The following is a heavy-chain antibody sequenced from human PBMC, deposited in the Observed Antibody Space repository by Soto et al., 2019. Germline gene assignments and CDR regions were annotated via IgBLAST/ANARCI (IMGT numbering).Heavy chain of an antibody. CDR3: ARVGRRGWFFDL. D-gene: IGHD1-26*01. CDR1: GGSISSYY. Sequence: QVQLLESGAGLVKPSETLSLPCTVSGGSISSYYWSWIRQPPGKGLELIGYVSDSGSSTYNPSLKRRVTLSVDTAKKLFALMLRSVTAADTAVYYWARVGRRGWFFDLCGGGTLVNVSS. V-gene: IGHV4-59*01. J-gene: IGHJ2*01. CDR2: VSDSGSS.